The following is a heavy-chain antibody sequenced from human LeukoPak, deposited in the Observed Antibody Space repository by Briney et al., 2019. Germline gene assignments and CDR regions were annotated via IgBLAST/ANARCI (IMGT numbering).Heavy chain of an antibody. Sequence: GESLRLSCAASGFTFTSYGMHWVRQAPGKGLEWVAFIHYDGSPKYYADSVKGRFTISRDTSKNTLYLQMNSLTTEDTAVYYCAKAKTLDYWGQGTLVTVSS. J-gene: IGHJ4*02. CDR1: GFTFTSYG. V-gene: IGHV3-30*02. CDR2: IHYDGSPK. CDR3: AKAKTLDY.